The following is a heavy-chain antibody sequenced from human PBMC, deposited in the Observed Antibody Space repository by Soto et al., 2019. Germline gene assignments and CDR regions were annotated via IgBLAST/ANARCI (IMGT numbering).Heavy chain of an antibody. CDR1: GGSISSYY. Sequence: CLTCTVSGGSISSYYWSWIRQPPGKGLEWIGYIYYSGSTNYNPSLKSRVTISVDTSKNQFSLKLSSVTAADTAVYYCARTFYGGLFDYWGQGTLVTVSS. V-gene: IGHV4-59*01. J-gene: IGHJ4*02. D-gene: IGHD4-17*01. CDR3: ARTFYGGLFDY. CDR2: IYYSGST.